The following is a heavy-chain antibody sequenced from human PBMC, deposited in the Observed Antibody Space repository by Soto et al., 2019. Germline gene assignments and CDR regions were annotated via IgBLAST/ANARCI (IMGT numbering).Heavy chain of an antibody. D-gene: IGHD2-15*01. V-gene: IGHV3-74*01. CDR2: IRSDGSST. CDR1: GFTFSSYW. CDR3: ARARVGGSPFDY. J-gene: IGHJ4*02. Sequence: EVQLVESGGGLVQPGGSLRLSCAASGFTFSSYWMHWVRQAPRKGLVWVSRIRSDGSSTSYADSVKGRFSISRDNAQNTLYLQRNSLKAEDTAVYYCARARVGGSPFDYWGQGTLVTVSS.